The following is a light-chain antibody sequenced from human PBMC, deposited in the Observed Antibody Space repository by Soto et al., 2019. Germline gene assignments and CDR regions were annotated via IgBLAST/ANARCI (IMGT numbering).Light chain of an antibody. J-gene: IGKJ1*01. V-gene: IGKV3-11*01. CDR3: QQRSSWRT. CDR1: QSVDNF. Sequence: DIVLAQSPASLSLSPGERATVSCRASQSVDNFLAWYQHKPGQTPRLLIYDASNRATDIPARFSGRGSGTDFTLTISSLEPEDFAVYYCQQRSSWRTFGQGTKVDVK. CDR2: DAS.